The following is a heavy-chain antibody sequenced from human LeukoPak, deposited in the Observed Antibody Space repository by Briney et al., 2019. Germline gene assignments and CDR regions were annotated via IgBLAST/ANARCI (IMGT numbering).Heavy chain of an antibody. CDR3: ARDPGLLWFGELSWFDP. J-gene: IGHJ5*02. CDR2: ISSSSSYI. Sequence: GGSLRLSCAASGFTFSSYSMNWVRQAPGKGLEWVSSISSSSSYIYYADSVKGRFTISRDNAKNSLYLQMNSLRAEDTAVYYCARDPGLLWFGELSWFDPWGQGTLVTVSS. V-gene: IGHV3-21*01. D-gene: IGHD3-10*01. CDR1: GFTFSSYS.